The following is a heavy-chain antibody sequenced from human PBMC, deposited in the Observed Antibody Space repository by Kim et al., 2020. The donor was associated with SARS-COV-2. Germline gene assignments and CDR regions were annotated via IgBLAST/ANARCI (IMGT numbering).Heavy chain of an antibody. Sequence: GGSLRLSCAASGFTFSSYAMHWVRQAPGKGLEWVAVISYDGSNKYYADSVKGRFTISRDNSKNTLYLQMNSLRAEDTAVYYCARIVSDYGDYQDMFDYWGQGTLVTVSS. CDR3: ARIVSDYGDYQDMFDY. V-gene: IGHV3-30-3*01. D-gene: IGHD4-17*01. CDR1: GFTFSSYA. J-gene: IGHJ4*02. CDR2: ISYDGSNK.